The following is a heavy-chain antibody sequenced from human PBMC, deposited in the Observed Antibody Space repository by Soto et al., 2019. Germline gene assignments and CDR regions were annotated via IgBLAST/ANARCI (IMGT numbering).Heavy chain of an antibody. Sequence: SETLSLTCSVSGGSMRNYYWNWVRQPPGRGLEWIGYVYHSGSTNYTPSLKSRASMSVDVSRNHFSLTLHSVTAADTAVYFCTSSYSTSSSPDYWGQGTLVTVSS. CDR2: VYHSGST. CDR3: TSSYSTSSSPDY. D-gene: IGHD6-6*01. J-gene: IGHJ4*02. CDR1: GGSMRNYY. V-gene: IGHV4-59*01.